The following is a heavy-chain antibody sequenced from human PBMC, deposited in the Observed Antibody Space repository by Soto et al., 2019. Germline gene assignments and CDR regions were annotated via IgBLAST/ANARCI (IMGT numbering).Heavy chain of an antibody. D-gene: IGHD2-2*01. CDR3: ARACFPIVVVPAATSKSCMDV. V-gene: IGHV3-21*01. Sequence: PGGSLRLSCAASGFTFSSYSMNWVRQAPGKGLEWVSSISSSSSYIYYADSVKGRFTISRDNAKNSLYLQMNSLRAEDTAVYYCARACFPIVVVPAATSKSCMDVWGQGTTVTVSS. CDR2: ISSSSSYI. CDR1: GFTFSSYS. J-gene: IGHJ6*02.